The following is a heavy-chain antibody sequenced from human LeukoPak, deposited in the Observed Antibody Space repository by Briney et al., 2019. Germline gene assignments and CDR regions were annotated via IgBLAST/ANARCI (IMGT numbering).Heavy chain of an antibody. CDR3: ARGAAITMIVVVIRYYFDY. CDR1: GFTFSNFW. J-gene: IGHJ4*02. D-gene: IGHD3-22*01. V-gene: IGHV3-74*01. CDR2: VNKDGTTT. Sequence: GGSLRLSCAASGFTFSNFWMPWVRQAPEKGLVWVSRVNKDGTTTTYADSVKGRFTISRDNSKNTLYLQMNSLRAEDTAVYYCARGAAITMIVVVIRYYFDYWGQGTLVTVSS.